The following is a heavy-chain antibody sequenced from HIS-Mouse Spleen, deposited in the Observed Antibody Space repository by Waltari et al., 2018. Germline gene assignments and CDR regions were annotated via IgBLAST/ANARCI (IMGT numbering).Heavy chain of an antibody. D-gene: IGHD6-6*01. CDR2: INHSGST. J-gene: IGHJ4*02. CDR1: GGSFSGYY. CDR3: ARGSIAARLYY. Sequence: QVQLQQWGAGLLKPSETLSLTCAVYGGSFSGYYWSWIRQPPGKGLEWIGEINHSGSTNYNPSLKSRVTISVDTSKNQFSLKLSSVTAADTAVYYCARGSIAARLYYWGQGTLVTVSS. V-gene: IGHV4-34*01.